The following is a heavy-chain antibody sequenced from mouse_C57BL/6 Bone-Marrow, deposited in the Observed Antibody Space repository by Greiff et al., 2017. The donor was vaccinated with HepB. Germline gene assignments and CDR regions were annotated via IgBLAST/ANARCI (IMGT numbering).Heavy chain of an antibody. J-gene: IGHJ4*01. CDR3: ARHDPYYYAMDY. Sequence: EVQLQESGGDLVKPGGSLKLSCAASGFTFSSYGMSWVRQTPDKRLEWVATISSGGSYTYYPDSVKGRFTISRDNAKNTLYLQMSSRKSEDTAMYYCARHDPYYYAMDYWGQGTSVTVSS. CDR2: ISSGGSYT. CDR1: GFTFSSYG. V-gene: IGHV5-6*01.